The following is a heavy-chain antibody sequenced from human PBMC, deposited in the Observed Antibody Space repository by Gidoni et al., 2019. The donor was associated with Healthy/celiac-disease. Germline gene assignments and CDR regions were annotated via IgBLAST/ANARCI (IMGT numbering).Heavy chain of an antibody. V-gene: IGHV3-21*01. CDR2: ISSSSSYI. J-gene: IGHJ3*02. Sequence: EVQLVESGGGLVKPGGSLRLSCAASGFTFSSDSMNWFRQAQGKGLEWVSSISSSSSYIYYADSVKGRFTISRDNAKNSLYLQMNSLRAEDTAVYYCARDPEALEYYDFWSGSTPNDAFDIWGQGTMVTVSS. CDR3: ARDPEALEYYDFWSGSTPNDAFDI. CDR1: GFTFSSDS. D-gene: IGHD3-3*01.